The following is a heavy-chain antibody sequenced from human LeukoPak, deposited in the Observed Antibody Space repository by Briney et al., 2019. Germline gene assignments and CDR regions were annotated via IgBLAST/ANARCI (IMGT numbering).Heavy chain of an antibody. CDR2: ISGSGGST. Sequence: PGGSLRLSCAASEFTFSLYAMNWVRQAPGKGLEWVSAISGSGGSTYYADSVKGRFTISRDNSKNTLYLQMNSLRAEDTAVYYCAKEPTSGSYFPFDYWGQGTLVTVSS. CDR3: AKEPTSGSYFPFDY. J-gene: IGHJ4*02. CDR1: EFTFSLYA. V-gene: IGHV3-23*01. D-gene: IGHD1-26*01.